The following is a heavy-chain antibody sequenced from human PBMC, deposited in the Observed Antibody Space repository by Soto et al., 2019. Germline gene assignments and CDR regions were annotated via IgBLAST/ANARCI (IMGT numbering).Heavy chain of an antibody. D-gene: IGHD3-9*01. CDR1: GFTFSSYS. CDR3: TREGFDWPTSGY. V-gene: IGHV3-21*01. CDR2: ISSSSSYI. J-gene: IGHJ4*02. Sequence: GGSLRLSCAASGFTFSSYSMNWVRQAPGKGLEWVSSISSSSSYIYYADSVKGRFTISRDSAKNSLYLQMNSLRAEDTAVYYCTREGFDWPTSGYWGQGTLVTVSS.